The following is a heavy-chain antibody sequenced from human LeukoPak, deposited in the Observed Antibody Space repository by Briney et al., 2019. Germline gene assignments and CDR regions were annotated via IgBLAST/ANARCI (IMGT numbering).Heavy chain of an antibody. V-gene: IGHV3-21*01. Sequence: PGGSLRLSCAASGFTFSSYGMNWVRQAPGKGLEWVSSISSSSSYIYYADSVKGRFTISRDNAKNSLYLQMDSLRAEDTAVYYCARVNRMICDYWGQGTLVTVSS. CDR2: ISSSSSYI. CDR3: ARVNRMICDY. CDR1: GFTFSSYG. J-gene: IGHJ4*02. D-gene: IGHD3-22*01.